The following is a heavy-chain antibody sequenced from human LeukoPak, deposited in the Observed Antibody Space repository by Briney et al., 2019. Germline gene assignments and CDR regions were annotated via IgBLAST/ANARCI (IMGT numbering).Heavy chain of an antibody. D-gene: IGHD3-22*01. CDR3: ARAGESSGYSDS. CDR1: GGSFSGYY. J-gene: IGHJ4*02. Sequence: PSETLSLTCAVYGGSFSGYYWSWIRQPPGKGLEWIGEINHSGRTNYNPSLKSRVTISVDTSKNQFSLKLSSVTAADTAVYYCARAGESSGYSDSWGQGTLVTVSS. CDR2: INHSGRT. V-gene: IGHV4-34*01.